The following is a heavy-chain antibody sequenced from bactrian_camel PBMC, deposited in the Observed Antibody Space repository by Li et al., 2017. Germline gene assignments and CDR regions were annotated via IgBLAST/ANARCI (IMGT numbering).Heavy chain of an antibody. CDR3: ANLDGHY. Sequence: VQPGGSLRLSCAASGFTFRTIAMTWVRQAPGKGLEWVSTVNTGGATTYYAGSVKGRFTISRDNAKKTLYLQMNSLKTDDTAIYYCANLDGHYWGQGTQVTVS. CDR2: VNTGGATT. J-gene: IGHJ4*01. CDR1: GFTFRTIA. V-gene: IGHV3S30*01.